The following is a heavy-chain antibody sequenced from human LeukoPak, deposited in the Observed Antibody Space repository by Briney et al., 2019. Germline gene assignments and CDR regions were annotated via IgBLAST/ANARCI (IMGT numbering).Heavy chain of an antibody. CDR3: ARDRRPRGWFDP. CDR1: GGSISSYY. V-gene: IGHV4-59*01. CDR2: IYHSGST. J-gene: IGHJ5*02. D-gene: IGHD3-16*01. Sequence: SETLSLTCTVSGGSISSYYWSWIRQPPGNGLEWIGYIYHSGSTNYNPSLKSRVTISVDTSKNQFSLKLSSVTAADTAVYYCARDRRPRGWFDPWGQGTLVTVSS.